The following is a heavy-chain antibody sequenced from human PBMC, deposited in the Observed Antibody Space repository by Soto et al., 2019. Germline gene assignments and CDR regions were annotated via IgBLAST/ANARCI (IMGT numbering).Heavy chain of an antibody. V-gene: IGHV3-23*01. CDR3: AKYGLNYYDSSGDPTLFDY. CDR1: GFTFSSYA. D-gene: IGHD3-22*01. Sequence: GGSLRLSCAASGFTFSSYAMSWVRQAPGKGVEWVSAISGSGGSTYYADSVKGRFTISRDNSKNTLYLQMNSLRAEDTAVYYCAKYGLNYYDSSGDPTLFDYWGQGT. J-gene: IGHJ4*02. CDR2: ISGSGGST.